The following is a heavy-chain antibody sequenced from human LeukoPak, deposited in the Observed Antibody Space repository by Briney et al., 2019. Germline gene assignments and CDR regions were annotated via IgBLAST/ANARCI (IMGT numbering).Heavy chain of an antibody. CDR3: ARLRPSGYSYGFYY. D-gene: IGHD5-18*01. CDR1: GGSFSGYY. V-gene: IGHV4-34*01. Sequence: PSETLSLTCAVYGGSFSGYYWSWIRQPPGKGLEWIGEINHSGSTNYNPSLKSRVTISVDTSKNQFSLKLSSVTAADTAVYYCARLRPSGYSYGFYYWGQGTLVTVSS. J-gene: IGHJ4*02. CDR2: INHSGST.